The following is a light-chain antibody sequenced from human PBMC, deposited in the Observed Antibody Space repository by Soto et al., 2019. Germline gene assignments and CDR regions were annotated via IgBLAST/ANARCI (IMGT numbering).Light chain of an antibody. J-gene: IGKJ1*01. CDR2: KAS. CDR3: QQYNSYS. CDR1: QSIDSW. Sequence: DIQMTQSPSTMSASVGDRVTITCRASQSIDSWLAWYQQKPGKAPKFLMYKASNLESGVPSRFSGSGSETEFTLTISSLQPDDFATYYCQQYNSYSFGQGTKVDIK. V-gene: IGKV1-5*03.